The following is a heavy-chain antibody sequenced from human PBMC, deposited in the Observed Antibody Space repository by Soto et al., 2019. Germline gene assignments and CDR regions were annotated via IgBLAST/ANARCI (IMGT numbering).Heavy chain of an antibody. CDR1: GYTFTNYW. V-gene: IGHV5-51*01. CDR2: IFPRDFDV. J-gene: IGHJ5*01. CDR3: ARLVSLLQPIDS. Sequence: GESLKISCQTSGYTFTNYWIGWVRQMPGGGLEWLGLIFPRDFDVRYSPSFEGQVTISADRSTATAFLQWRSLAASDSALYFCARLVSLLQPIDSWGQGTPVTVYS. D-gene: IGHD4-4*01.